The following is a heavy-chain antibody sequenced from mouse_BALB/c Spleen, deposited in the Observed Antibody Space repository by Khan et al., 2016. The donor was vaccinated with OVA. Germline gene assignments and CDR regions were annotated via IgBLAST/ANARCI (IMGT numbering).Heavy chain of an antibody. CDR1: AYSITSGYA. D-gene: IGHD1-2*01. CDR2: ISYSGST. J-gene: IGHJ2*01. CDR3: ARTARIKY. V-gene: IGHV3-2*02. Sequence: VHLQRSEPGLVKPSQSLSPPCPFPAYSITSGYAWTWIRKFPGNKLEWMGSISYSGSTNYNPSLKSQISITRDTSKNQFFLQLNSVTTEDTATYYCARTARIKYWGQGTTLTVSS.